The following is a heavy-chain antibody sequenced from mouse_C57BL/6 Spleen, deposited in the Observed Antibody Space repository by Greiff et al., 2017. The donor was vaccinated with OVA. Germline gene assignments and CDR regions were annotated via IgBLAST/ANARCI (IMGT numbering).Heavy chain of an antibody. CDR1: GYTFTSYW. CDR2: IYPGSGST. D-gene: IGHD2-10*02. Sequence: QVQLQQPGAELVKPGASVKMSCKASGYTFTSYWITWVKQRPGQGLEWIGDIYPGSGSTNYNEKFKSKATLTVDTSSSTAYMQLSSLTSEDSAVYYCAREGYDLAWFAYWGQGTLVTVSA. CDR3: AREGYDLAWFAY. V-gene: IGHV1-55*01. J-gene: IGHJ3*01.